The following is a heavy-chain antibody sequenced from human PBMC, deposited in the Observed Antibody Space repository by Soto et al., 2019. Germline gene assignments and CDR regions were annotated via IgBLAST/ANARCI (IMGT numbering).Heavy chain of an antibody. Sequence: PVGSLRLSCAASGFTFRNYAMHWVRQAPGKGLEWVAVISDDGINKYYADSVKGRFTISRDNSRNTLHLQMNSLKAEDTAVYYCARDWDYSDSSGYFDYWGQGTQVTVSS. CDR2: ISDDGINK. D-gene: IGHD3-22*01. CDR3: ARDWDYSDSSGYFDY. CDR1: GFTFRNYA. J-gene: IGHJ4*02. V-gene: IGHV3-30-3*01.